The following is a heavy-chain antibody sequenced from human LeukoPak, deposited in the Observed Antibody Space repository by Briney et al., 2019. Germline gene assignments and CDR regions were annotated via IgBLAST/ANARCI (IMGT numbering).Heavy chain of an antibody. Sequence: PSETLSLTCTVSGGSVSSYYWSWIRQPPGMGLEWIGYIYYSGSTNYNPSLKSRVTISVDTSKNQFSLKLSSVTAADTAVYYCARGSMVRGGDFDYWGQGTLVTVSS. D-gene: IGHD3-10*01. V-gene: IGHV4-59*02. J-gene: IGHJ4*02. CDR2: IYYSGST. CDR1: GGSVSSYY. CDR3: ARGSMVRGGDFDY.